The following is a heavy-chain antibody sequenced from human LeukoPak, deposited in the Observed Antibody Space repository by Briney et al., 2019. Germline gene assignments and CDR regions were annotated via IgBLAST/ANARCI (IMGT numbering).Heavy chain of an antibody. CDR3: ARDGAVSLYYFYAMDV. D-gene: IGHD3-16*01. J-gene: IGHJ6*02. Sequence: GGPLRLSCAASGFTFSDYYMSWIRQAPGKGLEWVSYISSSGSTISYAGSVKGRFTISRDNAENSLYLQMNSLRAEDTAVYYCARDGAVSLYYFYAMDVWGQGTTVTVAS. V-gene: IGHV3-11*01. CDR1: GFTFSDYY. CDR2: ISSSGSTI.